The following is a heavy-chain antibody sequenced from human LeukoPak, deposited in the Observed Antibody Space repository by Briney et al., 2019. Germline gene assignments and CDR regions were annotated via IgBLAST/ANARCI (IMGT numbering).Heavy chain of an antibody. Sequence: PSETLSLTCTVSGGSISSYYWSWLRQPAGKGLEWIGRIYTSGRTNYNPSLKSRVTISVDTSKNQFSLKLSSVTAADTAVYYCARLRLLLVRGFSFDYWGQRTLVTVSS. CDR1: GGSISSYY. V-gene: IGHV4-4*07. J-gene: IGHJ4*02. CDR2: IYTSGRT. D-gene: IGHD3-22*01. CDR3: ARLRLLLVRGFSFDY.